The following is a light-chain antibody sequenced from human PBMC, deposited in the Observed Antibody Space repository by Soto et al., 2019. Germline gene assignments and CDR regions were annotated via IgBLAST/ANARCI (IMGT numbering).Light chain of an antibody. CDR3: QNYNQYPYT. CDR2: DAS. CDR1: ESISTW. J-gene: IGKJ2*01. Sequence: DIQMTQSPSTLSASVGDRVTITCRPSESISTWLSWYQQKPGKAPKLLIYDASTLQTGVPSRFSGSGSGTKFTLTIISLQPDDFANYFCQNYNQYPYTFGQGTTLESK. V-gene: IGKV1-5*01.